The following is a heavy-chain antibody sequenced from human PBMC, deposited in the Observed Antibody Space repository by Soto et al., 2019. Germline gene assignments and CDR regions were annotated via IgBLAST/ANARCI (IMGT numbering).Heavy chain of an antibody. CDR3: AKDSFPGYSGYDFTDAYFDY. CDR1: GFTFSSYG. CDR2: ISYDGSNK. Sequence: QVQLVESGGGVVQPGRSLRLSCAASGFTFSSYGMHWVRQAPGKGLEWVAVISYDGSNKYYADSVKGRFTISRDNSKNTLYLQMNSLRAEDTAVYYCAKDSFPGYSGYDFTDAYFDYWGQGTLVTVSS. J-gene: IGHJ4*02. V-gene: IGHV3-30*18. D-gene: IGHD5-12*01.